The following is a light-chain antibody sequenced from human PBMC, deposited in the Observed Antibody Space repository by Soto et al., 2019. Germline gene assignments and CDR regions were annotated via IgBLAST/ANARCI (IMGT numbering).Light chain of an antibody. CDR3: SSYAGSNNVI. Sequence: QSALTQPPSASGSPGQSVTISCTGTSSDVGDYNYVSWYQQHPGKAPKLMIYGVSKRPSGVPDRFSGSKSGNTASLTVSGLQAEDEADYYCSSYAGSNNVIFGGGTQLTVL. CDR1: SSDVGDYNY. J-gene: IGLJ2*01. CDR2: GVS. V-gene: IGLV2-8*01.